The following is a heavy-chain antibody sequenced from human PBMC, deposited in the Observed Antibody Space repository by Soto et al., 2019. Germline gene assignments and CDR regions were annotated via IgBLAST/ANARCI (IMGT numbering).Heavy chain of an antibody. D-gene: IGHD2-15*01. CDR3: ARAVAPGDYYAALDV. CDR1: GGTSSNYA. J-gene: IGHJ6*02. V-gene: IGHV1-69*12. Sequence: QVQLVQSGAEVKKPGSSVKVSCKASGGTSSNYAINWVRQAPGRGLEWMGGIIPIFNTANYAQKLQARVTLTADESTSTALMELSSLTSAEAAVYYCARAVAPGDYYAALDVWGQGTTVTVSS. CDR2: IIPIFNTA.